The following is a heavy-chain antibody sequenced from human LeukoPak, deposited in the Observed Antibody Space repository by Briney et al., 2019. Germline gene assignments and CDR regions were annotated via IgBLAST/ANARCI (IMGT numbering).Heavy chain of an antibody. D-gene: IGHD6-6*01. V-gene: IGHV4-4*07. J-gene: IGHJ4*02. CDR2: IYTSGST. CDR3: ARAMSIAARLQTIFDY. Sequence: SETLSLTCTVSGGSINTYYWSWIRQPAGKGLEYIGRIYTSGSTNYNPSLKSRVTMSVDTSKNQFSLNLTSVTAADTAVYYCARAMSIAARLQTIFDYWGQGTLVTVSS. CDR1: GGSINTYY.